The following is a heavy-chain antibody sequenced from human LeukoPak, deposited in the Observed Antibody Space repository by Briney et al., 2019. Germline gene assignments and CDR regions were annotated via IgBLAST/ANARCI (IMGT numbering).Heavy chain of an antibody. CDR3: ARGVGVVVPAPGGYYYYMDV. CDR2: MNPNSGNT. D-gene: IGHD2-2*01. Sequence: ASVKVSCKASGYTFTSYDINWVRQATGQGLEWMGWMNPNSGNTGYVQKFQGRVTITADESTSTAYMELSSLRSEDTAVYYCARGVGVVVPAPGGYYYYMDVWGKGTTVTVSS. CDR1: GYTFTSYD. J-gene: IGHJ6*03. V-gene: IGHV1-8*01.